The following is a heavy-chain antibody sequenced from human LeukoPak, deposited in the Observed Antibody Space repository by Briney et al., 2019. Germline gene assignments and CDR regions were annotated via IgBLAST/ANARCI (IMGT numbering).Heavy chain of an antibody. V-gene: IGHV3-23*01. CDR2: ISGSGGST. D-gene: IGHD1-26*01. Sequence: PGGSLRLSCAASGFTFSSYAMSWVRQAPGKGLEWVSAISGSGGSTYYADSVKGRFTISRDNAKNSPYLQMNSLRAEDTALYYCAKDIYSGSYRGWVGDYWGQGTLVTVSS. J-gene: IGHJ4*02. CDR3: AKDIYSGSYRGWVGDY. CDR1: GFTFSSYA.